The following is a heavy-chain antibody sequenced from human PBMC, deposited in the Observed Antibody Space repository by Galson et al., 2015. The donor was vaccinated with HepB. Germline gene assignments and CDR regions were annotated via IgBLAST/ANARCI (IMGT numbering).Heavy chain of an antibody. D-gene: IGHD3-10*01. CDR1: GFTFDDYA. CDR3: AKAGRI. Sequence: SLRLSCAASGFTFDDYAMHWVRQAPGKGLEWVSGIIWNSGTIAYADSVKGRFTISRDNAKNSLYLQMNSLRAEDTALYYCAKAGRIWGQGTMVTVSS. V-gene: IGHV3-9*01. J-gene: IGHJ3*02. CDR2: IIWNSGTI.